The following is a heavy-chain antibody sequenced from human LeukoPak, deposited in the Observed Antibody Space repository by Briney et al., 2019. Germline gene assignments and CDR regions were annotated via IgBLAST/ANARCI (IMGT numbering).Heavy chain of an antibody. Sequence: GGSLRLSCAASGFTFNTYWMTWVRHAPGKGLEWVANIKQDGSEKNYVDSVKGRFTISRDNAKNSLFLQMNSLRVEDTAVYYCARDGYNWNDLDYWGQGTLVTVSS. CDR2: IKQDGSEK. D-gene: IGHD1-1*01. CDR1: GFTFNTYW. V-gene: IGHV3-7*01. J-gene: IGHJ4*02. CDR3: ARDGYNWNDLDY.